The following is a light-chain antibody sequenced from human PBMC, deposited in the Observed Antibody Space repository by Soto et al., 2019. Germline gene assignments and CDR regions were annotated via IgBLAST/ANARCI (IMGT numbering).Light chain of an antibody. J-gene: IGKJ1*01. CDR2: GAS. CDR1: ESISTN. V-gene: IGKV3D-15*01. CDR3: QQYKSWPPAWT. Sequence: EIVMTQSLATLSVSPGERVTLSCRASESISTNLVWYQQKPGQAPRLLIYGASSRATGIPARFSGSGSGTDFTLTISSLQSEDFAIYYCQQYKSWPPAWTFGQGTKVEIK.